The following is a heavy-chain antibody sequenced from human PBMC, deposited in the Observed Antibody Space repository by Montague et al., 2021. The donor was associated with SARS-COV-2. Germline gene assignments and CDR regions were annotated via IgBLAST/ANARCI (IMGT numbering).Heavy chain of an antibody. Sequence: SETLSLTCAVYGGSFSGYYLNWIRQPPGKGLEWIGEINHSGSTNYNPSLKSRVTIAVDTSKNQVSLKLTSVTAADTAVFYCARSTVTNSPFGFSNKPRSRYNGMDVWGQGTTVTVSS. CDR1: GGSFSGYY. D-gene: IGHD4-17*01. V-gene: IGHV4-34*01. CDR3: ARSTVTNSPFGFSNKPRSRYNGMDV. CDR2: INHSGST. J-gene: IGHJ6*02.